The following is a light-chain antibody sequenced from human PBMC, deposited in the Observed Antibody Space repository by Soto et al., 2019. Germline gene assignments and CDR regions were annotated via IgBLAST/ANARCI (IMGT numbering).Light chain of an antibody. J-gene: IGKJ2*01. Sequence: EIVLTQSPGTLSLSPGERATLSCRASQSVSSSSLAWYQHKPGQAPRLLIYGASTRATGIPDRFSGSGSGTDFTLTISRLEPEDFAVYYWQQYGSSHTFGQGTKLQIK. CDR1: QSVSSSS. CDR2: GAS. V-gene: IGKV3-20*01. CDR3: QQYGSSHT.